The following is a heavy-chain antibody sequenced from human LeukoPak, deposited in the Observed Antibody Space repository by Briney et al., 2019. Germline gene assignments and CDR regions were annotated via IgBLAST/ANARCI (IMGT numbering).Heavy chain of an antibody. CDR2: IKSGGTT. CDR3: ARARKSGGITMIRGVKDRGWFDP. V-gene: IGHV3-66*02. D-gene: IGHD3-10*01. CDR1: GFTVNNNY. J-gene: IGHJ5*02. Sequence: GGSLRLSCAVSGFTVNNNYMSWVRQVPGKGLECVSFIKSGGTTYSADSVKGRFTISRDNSKNTLYLQMNSLRAEDTAVYYCARARKSGGITMIRGVKDRGWFDPWGQGTLVTVSS.